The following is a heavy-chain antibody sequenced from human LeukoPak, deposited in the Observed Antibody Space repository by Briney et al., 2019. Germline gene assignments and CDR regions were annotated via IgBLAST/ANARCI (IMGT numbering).Heavy chain of an antibody. J-gene: IGHJ2*01. V-gene: IGHV3-7*01. CDR2: IKEDGREK. Sequence: PGGSLRLSCEASGFRFSSFSMNWVRQAPGKGLEWLADIKEDGREKNYVDSVKGRFTISRDNAKNSVYLQMNSLRVEGTAMYYCARRFDLWGRGNVVTVSS. CDR1: GFRFSSFS. CDR3: ARRFDL.